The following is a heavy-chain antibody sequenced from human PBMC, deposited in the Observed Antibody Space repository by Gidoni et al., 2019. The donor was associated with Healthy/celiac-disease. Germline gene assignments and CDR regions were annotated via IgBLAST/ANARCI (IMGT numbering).Heavy chain of an antibody. D-gene: IGHD1-26*01. CDR3: ARVPQWELRYYFDY. J-gene: IGHJ4*02. Sequence: QVQLVQSGAEVKKPGASVQVSCKASGYTFTSYAMHWVRQAPGQRLEWMGWINAGNGNTKYSQKFQGRVTITRDTSASTAYMELSSLRSEDTAVYYCARVPQWELRYYFDYWGQGTLVTVSS. V-gene: IGHV1-3*01. CDR2: INAGNGNT. CDR1: GYTFTSYA.